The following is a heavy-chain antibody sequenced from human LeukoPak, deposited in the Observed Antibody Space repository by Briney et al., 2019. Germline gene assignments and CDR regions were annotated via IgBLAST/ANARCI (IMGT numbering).Heavy chain of an antibody. CDR2: ISGSGATT. D-gene: IGHD3-10*01. V-gene: IGHV3-23*01. J-gene: IGHJ6*03. CDR1: GFIFSSYG. CDR3: RTMVRGARYYYYYMDV. Sequence: GGSLRLSCAASGFIFSSYGMSWVRQAPGKGLEWVSSISGSGATTYYADSVKGRFTISRDNSKNTLYLQMNSLRAEDTAVYYCRTMVRGARYYYYYMDVWGKGTTVTVSS.